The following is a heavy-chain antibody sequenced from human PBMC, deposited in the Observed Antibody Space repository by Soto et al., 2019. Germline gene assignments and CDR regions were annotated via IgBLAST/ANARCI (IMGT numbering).Heavy chain of an antibody. J-gene: IGHJ4*02. CDR3: ARGYLDGSGTYYFDY. D-gene: IGHD3-10*01. CDR1: GGSISSSSSY. CDR2: VYYSGST. Sequence: PSETLSLTCTVSGGSISSSSSYWGWIRQAPGKGLEWIGNVYYSGSTYSNPSLKSRVTISADTSKDQFSLKLSSVTAADTAVYYCARGYLDGSGTYYFDYWGQGNLVTVSS. V-gene: IGHV4-39*01.